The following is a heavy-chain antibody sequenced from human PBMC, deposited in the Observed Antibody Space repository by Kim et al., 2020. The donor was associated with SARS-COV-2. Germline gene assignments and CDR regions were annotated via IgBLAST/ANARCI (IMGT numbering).Heavy chain of an antibody. CDR2: ISSSSTNI. Sequence: RGSLRLSCAASGFTFSSYSMNWVRQAPGEGLEWVSSISSSSTNIFYADSVKGRFTISRDNAKNSLYLQMNSLRAEDTAVYSCVRDDSSGYYYRIMGYWGQGILVTVSS. D-gene: IGHD3-22*01. CDR1: GFTFSSYS. CDR3: VRDDSSGYYYRIMGY. V-gene: IGHV3-21*01. J-gene: IGHJ4*02.